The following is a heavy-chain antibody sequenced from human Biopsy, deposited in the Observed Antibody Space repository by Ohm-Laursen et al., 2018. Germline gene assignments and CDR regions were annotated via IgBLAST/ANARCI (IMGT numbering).Heavy chain of an antibody. CDR1: GFTFSTYG. CDR2: IWYDGFNR. CDR3: ATSTMVRSSGHAFDI. J-gene: IGHJ3*02. V-gene: IGHV3-33*08. Sequence: SLRLSCTASGFTFSTYGMHWVRQAPGKGLEWVAFIWYDGFNRYYADSVKGRFTISRDNSKNTLDLQMNSLRAEDTAVYYCATSTMVRSSGHAFDIWGQGTVVTVS. D-gene: IGHD3-10*01.